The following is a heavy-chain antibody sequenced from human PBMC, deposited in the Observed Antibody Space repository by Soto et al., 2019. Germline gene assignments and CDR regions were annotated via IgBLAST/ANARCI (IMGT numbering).Heavy chain of an antibody. CDR2: ISSSSYI. CDR1: GFTFSCYS. J-gene: IGHJ4*02. Sequence: PGGSLRLSCAARGFTFSCYSMHWVRQAPGRRLEWVSPISSSSYIYYADSVKGRFTISRDNAKNSLYLQMNSLRAEDPAVYYCARALEGDGYNVDYWGQGTLVTVSS. V-gene: IGHV3-21*01. D-gene: IGHD5-12*01. CDR3: ARALEGDGYNVDY.